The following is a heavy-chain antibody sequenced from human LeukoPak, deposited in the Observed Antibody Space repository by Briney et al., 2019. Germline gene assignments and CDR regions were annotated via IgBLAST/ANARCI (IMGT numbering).Heavy chain of an antibody. J-gene: IGHJ4*02. CDR3: VKDWGAYFASGSSYFDY. V-gene: IGHV3-74*03. Sequence: GSLRLSCAASGFTFSSYWMHWVRQTPGKGLVWVSRINSDGSITTYADSVKGRFTISRDNAKNTLYVQMSSLRPEDTAVYYCVKDWGAYFASGSSYFDYWGQGTLVTVSS. CDR1: GFTFSSYW. CDR2: INSDGSIT. D-gene: IGHD3-10*01.